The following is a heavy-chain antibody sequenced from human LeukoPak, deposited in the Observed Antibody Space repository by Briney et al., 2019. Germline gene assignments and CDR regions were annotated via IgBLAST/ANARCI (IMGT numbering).Heavy chain of an antibody. CDR1: GFTFSDYY. CDR3: ARVEGSGGYFDAYYFDY. V-gene: IGHV3-11*01. CDR2: ISSSGSTI. J-gene: IGHJ4*02. Sequence: GGSLRLSCAASGFTFSDYYMSWIRQAPGKGLEWVSYISSSGSTIYYADSVKGRFTTSRDNAENSLYLQMNSLRAEDTAVYYCARVEGSGGYFDAYYFDYWGQGTLVTVSS. D-gene: IGHD1-26*01.